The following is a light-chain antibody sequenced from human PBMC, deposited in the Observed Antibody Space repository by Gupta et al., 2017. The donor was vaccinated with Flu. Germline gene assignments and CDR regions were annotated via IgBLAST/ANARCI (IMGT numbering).Light chain of an antibody. CDR3: LQYKSYSWLS. V-gene: IGKV1-5*03. CDR1: QSISTS. CDR2: MAS. J-gene: IGKJ2*03. Sequence: DIQRSQCPATLSASVGDRVIITCRASQSISTSLAWYQYKPGKAPKVLIYMASSLESGVPSRFSGSGSGTEFTLTISSLQPDDFATYYCLQYKSYSWLSFGQGTTLEI.